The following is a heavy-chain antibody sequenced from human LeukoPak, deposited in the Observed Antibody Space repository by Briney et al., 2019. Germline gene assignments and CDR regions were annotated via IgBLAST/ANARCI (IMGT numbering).Heavy chain of an antibody. CDR3: ARDGGNWNYLRHYMDV. Sequence: ASVKVSCKASGGTFSSYAISWVRQAPGQGLEWMGGIIPIFGTANYAQKFQGRVTITADKSTSTAYMELSSLRSDDTAVYYCARDGGNWNYLRHYMDVWGNGTTVTVSS. CDR1: GGTFSSYA. D-gene: IGHD1-7*01. V-gene: IGHV1-69*06. CDR2: IIPIFGTA. J-gene: IGHJ6*03.